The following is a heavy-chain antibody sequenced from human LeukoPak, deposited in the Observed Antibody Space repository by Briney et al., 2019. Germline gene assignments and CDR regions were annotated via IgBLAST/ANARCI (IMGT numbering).Heavy chain of an antibody. Sequence: GSLRLSCAASGFTFSDYNMRWIRQAPGKGLEWIGSIYYSGSTYYNPSLKSRVTISVDTSKNQFSLKVSSVTAADTAVYYCARHPGYSYGYVEYWGQGTLVTVSS. CDR2: IYYSGST. V-gene: IGHV4-38-2*01. CDR3: ARHPGYSYGYVEY. CDR1: GFTFSDYN. J-gene: IGHJ4*02. D-gene: IGHD5-18*01.